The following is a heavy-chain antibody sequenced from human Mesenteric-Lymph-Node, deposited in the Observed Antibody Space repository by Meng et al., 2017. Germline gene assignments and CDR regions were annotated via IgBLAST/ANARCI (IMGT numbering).Heavy chain of an antibody. CDR1: GYSISSGYY. V-gene: IGHV4-38-2*02. CDR2: IYHSGST. J-gene: IGHJ3*02. D-gene: IGHD6-19*01. Sequence: SGPTLVKPTQTLTLTCTFSGYSISSGYYWGWIRQPPGKGLEWIGSIYHSGSTYYNPSLKSRVTISVDTSKNQFSLKLGSVPAADTAVYYCASGGVDSSGWYRLADPGAFDIWGQGTMVTVSS. CDR3: ASGGVDSSGWYRLADPGAFDI.